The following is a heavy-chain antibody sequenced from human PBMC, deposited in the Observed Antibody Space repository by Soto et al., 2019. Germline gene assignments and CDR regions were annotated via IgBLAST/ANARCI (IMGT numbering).Heavy chain of an antibody. D-gene: IGHD6-19*01. CDR1: GFTFSSYG. J-gene: IGHJ6*02. CDR2: ISYDGSNK. Sequence: GGSLRLSCAASGFTFSSYGMHWVRQAPGKGLEWVAVISYDGSNKYYADSVKGRFTISRDNSKNTLYLQMNSLRAEDTAVYYCAKDDPPAVAVAGTSVPSPYYYYYYGMDVWGQGTTVTVSS. CDR3: AKDDPPAVAVAGTSVPSPYYYYYYGMDV. V-gene: IGHV3-30*18.